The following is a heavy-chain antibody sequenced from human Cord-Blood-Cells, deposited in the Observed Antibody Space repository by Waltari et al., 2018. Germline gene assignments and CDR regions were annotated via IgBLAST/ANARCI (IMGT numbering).Heavy chain of an antibody. CDR2: IDWDDDK. Sequence: QVTLRESGPALVKPTQTLTLTCTFSGFSLSTSGMCVSWIRQPPGKALECLALIDWDDDKYYSTSQKTRITNSTDTYKKQVILRMTNMNPVDTATYYCARVVRYSSSYYYYGMDVWCQGTTVTVAS. D-gene: IGHD6-6*01. V-gene: IGHV2-70*01. CDR1: GFSLSTSGMC. CDR3: ARVVRYSSSYYYYGMDV. J-gene: IGHJ6*02.